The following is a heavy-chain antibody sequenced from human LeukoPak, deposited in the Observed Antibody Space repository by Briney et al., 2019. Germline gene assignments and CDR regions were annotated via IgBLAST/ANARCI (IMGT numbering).Heavy chain of an antibody. V-gene: IGHV4-39*07. J-gene: IGHJ4*02. D-gene: IGHD2-21*02. Sequence: SETLSLTCTVSGGSISGSSYYWGWIRQPPGKGLEWIGSIYYSGSTYYNPSLKSRVTISVDTSKNQFSLKLSSVTAADTAVYYCARGRTDCGGDCYLLYFDYWGQGTLVTVSS. CDR2: IYYSGST. CDR1: GGSISGSSYY. CDR3: ARGRTDCGGDCYLLYFDY.